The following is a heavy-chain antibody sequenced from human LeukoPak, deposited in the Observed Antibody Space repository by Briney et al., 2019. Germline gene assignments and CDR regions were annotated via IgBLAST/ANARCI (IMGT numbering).Heavy chain of an antibody. CDR3: ASTGIFDDFWSGYYGLDY. Sequence: GGSLRLSCAASGFTFTTYWMSWVRQAPGKGLEWVANIKQDGSEKYYVDSVKGRFTISRDNAKKSLYLQMNSLRAEDTAVYYCASTGIFDDFWSGYYGLDYWGQGTLVTVSS. CDR2: IKQDGSEK. V-gene: IGHV3-7*01. J-gene: IGHJ4*02. D-gene: IGHD3-3*01. CDR1: GFTFTTYW.